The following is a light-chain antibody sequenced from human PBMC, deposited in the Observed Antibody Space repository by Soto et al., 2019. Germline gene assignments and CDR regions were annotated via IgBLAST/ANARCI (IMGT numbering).Light chain of an antibody. J-gene: IGLJ1*01. CDR1: SSDVGGYNS. CDR3: NSYTSGYYV. CDR2: DVS. V-gene: IGLV2-14*03. Sequence: QSVLTQPASVSGSPGQSITISCTGTSSDVGGYNSVSWYQLHPGKAPKLMIYDVSNRPSGVSNRFSGSKSGNTASLTTSGLQAEDEADYYCNSYTSGYYVFGTGTKVTVL.